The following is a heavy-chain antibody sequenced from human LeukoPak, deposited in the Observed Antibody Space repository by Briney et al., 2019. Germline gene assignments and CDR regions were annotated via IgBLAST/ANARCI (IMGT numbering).Heavy chain of an antibody. Sequence: GGSLRLSCAASGFTFSSYWMSWVRQAPGKGLEWVANIKQDGSEKYYVDSVKGRFTISRDNAKNSLYLQMNSLRAEDTAVYYCARDFHRRLYDSSGYYPYWGQGTLVTVSS. CDR2: IKQDGSEK. CDR3: ARDFHRRLYDSSGYYPY. J-gene: IGHJ4*02. CDR1: GFTFSSYW. V-gene: IGHV3-7*01. D-gene: IGHD3-22*01.